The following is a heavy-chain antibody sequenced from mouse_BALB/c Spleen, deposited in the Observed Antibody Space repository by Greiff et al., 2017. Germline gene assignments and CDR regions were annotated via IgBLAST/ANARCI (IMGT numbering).Heavy chain of an antibody. CDR3: ARDRDYGNWYFDV. D-gene: IGHD2-1*01. CDR2: INSNGGST. Sequence: EVKLMESGGGLVQPGGSLKLSCAASGFTFSSYGMSWVRQTPDKRLELVATINSNGGSTYYPDSVKGRFTISRDNAKNTLYLQMSSLKSEDTAMYYCARDRDYGNWYFDVWGAGTTVTVSS. J-gene: IGHJ1*01. CDR1: GFTFSSYG. V-gene: IGHV5-6-3*01.